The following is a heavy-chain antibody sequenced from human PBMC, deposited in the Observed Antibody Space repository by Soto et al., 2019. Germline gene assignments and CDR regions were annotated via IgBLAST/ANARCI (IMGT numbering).Heavy chain of an antibody. CDR3: ARDPEAAGRSDYYYGMDV. Sequence: QVQLVESGGGVAQPGRSLTLPCAPSGFTFSSHGMHWVRQAPGKGLEWVAVIWYDGSNKYYADSVKGRFTISRDNSKNTLYLQMNSLRAEDTAVYYCARDPEAAGRSDYYYGMDVWGQGTTVTVSS. V-gene: IGHV3-33*01. CDR1: GFTFSSHG. CDR2: IWYDGSNK. D-gene: IGHD6-13*01. J-gene: IGHJ6*02.